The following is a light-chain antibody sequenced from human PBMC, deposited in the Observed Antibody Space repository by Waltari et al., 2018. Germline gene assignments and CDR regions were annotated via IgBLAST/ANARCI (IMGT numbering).Light chain of an antibody. CDR1: ESIDTY. CDR3: QQRYSTPPIT. J-gene: IGKJ5*01. V-gene: IGKV1-39*01. CDR2: AAS. Sequence: DIQMTQSPSSLSASVGGRVTITCRASESIDTYLNWSQHKPGQAPKLLIYAASSLQSGGPSRFSGSGSVTEFTPTISNLLPQDFATYYCQQRYSTPPITFGQGTRLEI.